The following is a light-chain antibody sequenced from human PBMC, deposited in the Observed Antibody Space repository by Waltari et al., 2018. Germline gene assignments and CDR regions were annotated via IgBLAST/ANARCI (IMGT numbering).Light chain of an antibody. J-gene: IGLJ1*01. CDR1: TSNVGNNV. CDR3: ASWDDRLDAYV. CDR2: NAR. V-gene: IGLV1-44*01. Sequence: QSVLTQPPSASGTPGQRVTIPCPGSTSNVGNNVVNWYHHLPGTAPKLLIFNARDRPSGVPDRFSGSRSATSASLAISGLQSDDESTYYCASWDDRLDAYVFGTGTWVTVL.